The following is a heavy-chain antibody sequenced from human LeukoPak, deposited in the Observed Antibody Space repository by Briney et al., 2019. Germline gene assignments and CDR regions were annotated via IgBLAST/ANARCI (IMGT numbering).Heavy chain of an antibody. D-gene: IGHD3-10*01. V-gene: IGHV5-51*01. Sequence: GESLKISCKGSGYSFTSYWIGWVRQMPGKGLERMGIIYPGDSDTRYSPSFQGQVTISADKSISTAYLQWSSLKASDTAMYYCARGLLWFGELFLSAFDIWGQGTMVTVSS. CDR1: GYSFTSYW. CDR3: ARGLLWFGELFLSAFDI. CDR2: IYPGDSDT. J-gene: IGHJ3*02.